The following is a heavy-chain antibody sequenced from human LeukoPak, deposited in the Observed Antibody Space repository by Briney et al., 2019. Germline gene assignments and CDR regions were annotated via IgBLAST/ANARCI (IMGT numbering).Heavy chain of an antibody. D-gene: IGHD3-16*01. CDR2: ISGSGGST. CDR1: GFTFSSYA. Sequence: RGSLRLSCAASGFTFSSYAMSWVRQAPGKGLEWVSAISGSGGSTYYADSVKGRFTISRDNSKNTLYLQMNSLRAEDTAVYYCEKAFSIFGNWFDPWGQGTPVTVSS. V-gene: IGHV3-23*01. CDR3: EKAFSIFGNWFDP. J-gene: IGHJ5*02.